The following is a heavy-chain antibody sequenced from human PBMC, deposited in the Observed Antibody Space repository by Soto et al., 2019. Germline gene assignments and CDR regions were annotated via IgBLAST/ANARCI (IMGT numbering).Heavy chain of an antibody. CDR3: AREMGSTFDY. D-gene: IGHD1-26*01. CDR1: GGTFRSYA. J-gene: IGHJ4*02. CDR2: IIPIFGTA. V-gene: IGHV1-69*01. Sequence: QVQLVQSGAEVQKPGSSVKVSCKASGGTFRSYAISWVRQAPGQGLEWMGGIIPIFGTANYAQKFQGRVTVTVDESRSTADMELSSLRSEDTAVDYCAREMGSTFDYWGQGTMVTVST.